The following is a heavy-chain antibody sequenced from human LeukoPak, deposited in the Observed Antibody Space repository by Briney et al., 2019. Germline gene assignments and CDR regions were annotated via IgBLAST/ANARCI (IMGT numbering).Heavy chain of an antibody. CDR3: AKRGVVIRVILVGFHKEAYYFDS. CDR2: IRDSGGRT. V-gene: IGHV3-23*01. Sequence: GGSLRLSCAVSGITLSNYGMSWVRQAPGKGLEWVAGIRDSGGRTNYADSVKGRFTISRYNPKNPLYLQMNSLRAEDTAVYFCAKRGVVIRVILVGFHKEAYYFDSWGQGALVTVSS. CDR1: GITLSNYG. J-gene: IGHJ4*02. D-gene: IGHD3-22*01.